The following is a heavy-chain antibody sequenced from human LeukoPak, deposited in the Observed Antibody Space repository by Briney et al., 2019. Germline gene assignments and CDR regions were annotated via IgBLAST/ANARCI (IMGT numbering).Heavy chain of an antibody. D-gene: IGHD3-10*01. CDR3: ARAGRGFGEYYYYYYYMDV. Sequence: ASVKVSCKASGYTFTGYYMHWVRQAPGQGLEWMGWINPNSGGTNYAQKFQGRVTMTRDTSISTAYMELSRLRSDDTAVYYCARAGRGFGEYYYYYYYMDVWGKGTTVTVSS. CDR2: INPNSGGT. V-gene: IGHV1-2*02. CDR1: GYTFTGYY. J-gene: IGHJ6*03.